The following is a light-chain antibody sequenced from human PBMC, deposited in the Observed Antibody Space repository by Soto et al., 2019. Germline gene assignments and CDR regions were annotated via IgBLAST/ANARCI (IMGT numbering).Light chain of an antibody. Sequence: IVLTQSPGTLSVSPGERATLCCRASQSISSNLAWYQQKPGQAPRLLMFRTSSRATGFPARFSGSGSGTEFNLTISSLQSEDFGVYYCQQYNNWPRATFGGGTKVDIK. V-gene: IGKV3-15*01. CDR2: RTS. CDR1: QSISSN. J-gene: IGKJ4*01. CDR3: QQYNNWPRAT.